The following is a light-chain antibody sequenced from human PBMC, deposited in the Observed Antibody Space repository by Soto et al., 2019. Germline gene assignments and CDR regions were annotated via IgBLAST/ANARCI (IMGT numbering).Light chain of an antibody. V-gene: IGLV2-14*03. J-gene: IGLJ1*01. CDR3: SSYTSSNTRYV. Sequence: QSVLTQPASVSGSPGQSITISCTGTSSDVGGYNYVPWYQQHPGKAPKLMIYDVSNRPSRVSNRFSASKSGNTASLTISGLQAEDEADYYCSSYTSSNTRYVFGTGTKVTVL. CDR2: DVS. CDR1: SSDVGGYNY.